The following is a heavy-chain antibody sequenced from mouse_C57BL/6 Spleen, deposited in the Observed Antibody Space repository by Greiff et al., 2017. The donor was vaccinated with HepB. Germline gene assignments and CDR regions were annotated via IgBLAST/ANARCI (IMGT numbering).Heavy chain of an antibody. CDR3: ASIIDDYDPAWFAY. CDR1: GFNIKNTY. Sequence: EVKLQESVAELVRPGASVKLSCTASGFNIKNTYMHWVKQRPEQGLEWIGRIDPANGNTKYAPKFQGKATITADTSSNTAYLQLSSLTSEDTAIYYCASIIDDYDPAWFAYWGQGTLVTVSA. V-gene: IGHV14-3*01. J-gene: IGHJ3*01. D-gene: IGHD2-4*01. CDR2: IDPANGNT.